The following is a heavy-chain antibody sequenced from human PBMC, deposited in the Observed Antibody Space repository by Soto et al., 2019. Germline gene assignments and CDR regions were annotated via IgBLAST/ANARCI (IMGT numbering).Heavy chain of an antibody. CDR3: ARKGCGSTSCYVRKTGYYYYYMDV. Sequence: ASVKVSCKVSGYTLTGLSMHWVRQAPGKGLEWMGVFGAYNGNTNYAQKLQGRVTMTTDTSTSTAYMELRSLRSDDTAVHYCARKGCGSTSCYVRKTGYYYYYMDVWGKGTTVTVSS. J-gene: IGHJ6*03. CDR2: FGAYNGNT. CDR1: GYTLTGLS. V-gene: IGHV1-18*01. D-gene: IGHD2-2*01.